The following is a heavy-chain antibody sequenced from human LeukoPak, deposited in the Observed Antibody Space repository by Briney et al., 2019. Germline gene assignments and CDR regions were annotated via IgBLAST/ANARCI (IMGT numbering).Heavy chain of an antibody. D-gene: IGHD3-3*01. Sequence: PGGSLRLSCAASGFSFTKYAMNWVRQAPGKGLEGVAVVIGSSGATDYADSVKGRFTISRDNSKNTLFLQMNSLRAEDTAIYYCAKGAYDFLEIAYFDYWGQGALVTVSS. CDR3: AKGAYDFLEIAYFDY. V-gene: IGHV3-23*01. CDR1: GFSFTKYA. J-gene: IGHJ4*02. CDR2: VIGSSGAT.